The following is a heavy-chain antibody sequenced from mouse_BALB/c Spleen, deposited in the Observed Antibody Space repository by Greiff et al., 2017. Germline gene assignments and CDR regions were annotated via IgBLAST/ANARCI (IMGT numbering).Heavy chain of an antibody. CDR1: GYAFSSYW. D-gene: IGHD2-2*01. V-gene: IGHV1-80*01. CDR3: ARWFPYYFDY. Sequence: QVQLQQSGAELVRPGSSVKISCTASGYAFSSYWMNWVKQRPGQGLEWIGQIYPGDGDTNYNGKFKGKATLTADKSSSTAYMQLSSLTSEDSAVYFCARWFPYYFDYWGQGTTLTVSS. CDR2: IYPGDGDT. J-gene: IGHJ2*01.